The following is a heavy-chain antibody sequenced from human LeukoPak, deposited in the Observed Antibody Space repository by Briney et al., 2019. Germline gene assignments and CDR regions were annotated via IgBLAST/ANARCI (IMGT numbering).Heavy chain of an antibody. J-gene: IGHJ4*02. V-gene: IGHV3-23*01. Sequence: GGSLRLSCAASGFTFSSYAMSWVRQAPGKGLEWVSAISGSGGSTHYADSVKGRFTISRDNSKNTLYLQMNSLRAEDTAVYYCAKDPTMIVVVIPDYWGQGTLVTVSS. CDR1: GFTFSSYA. D-gene: IGHD3-22*01. CDR3: AKDPTMIVVVIPDY. CDR2: ISGSGGST.